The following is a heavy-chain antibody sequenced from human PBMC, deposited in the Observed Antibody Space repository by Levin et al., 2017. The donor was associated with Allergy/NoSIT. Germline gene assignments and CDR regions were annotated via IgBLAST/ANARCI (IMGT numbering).Heavy chain of an antibody. CDR3: ARGSERGYCSSTSCRPGAFDI. D-gene: IGHD2-2*01. Sequence: SCAASGFTFSSYGMHWVRQAPGKGLEWVAVIWYDGSNKYYADSVKGRFTISRDNSKNTLYLQMNSLRAEDTAVYYCARGSERGYCSSTSCRPGAFDIWGQGTMVTVSS. V-gene: IGHV3-33*01. CDR1: GFTFSSYG. CDR2: IWYDGSNK. J-gene: IGHJ3*02.